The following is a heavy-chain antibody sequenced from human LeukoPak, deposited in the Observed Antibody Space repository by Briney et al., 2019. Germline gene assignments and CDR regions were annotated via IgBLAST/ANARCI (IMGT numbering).Heavy chain of an antibody. CDR3: ARGSPVEMATADAFDI. CDR2: IIPIFGTA. J-gene: IGHJ3*02. CDR1: GATFSSYA. Sequence: ASVKVSCKASGATFSSYAISWVRQAPGQGLEWMGGIIPIFGTANYAQKFQGRVTITTDESTSTAYMELSSLRSEDTAVYYCARGSPVEMATADAFDIWGQGTMVTVSS. V-gene: IGHV1-69*05. D-gene: IGHD5-24*01.